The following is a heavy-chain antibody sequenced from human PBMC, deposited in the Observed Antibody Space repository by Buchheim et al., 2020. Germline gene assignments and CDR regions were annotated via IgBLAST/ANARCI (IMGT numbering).Heavy chain of an antibody. CDR1: GFTLSSYW. J-gene: IGHJ5*02. CDR2: INEDGGGK. V-gene: IGHV3-7*01. CDR3: ARDHDESSYEDMRSGYYKLGP. D-gene: IGHD3-3*01. Sequence: EVHLVESGGALVQSGGSLRLSCAVSGFTLSSYWMTWVRQAPGQGLEWVSHINEDGGGKYYADSVKGRFTISRDNGKNSLYLQMNILRAEDTDVYYCARDHDESSYEDMRSGYYKLGPWGRGTL.